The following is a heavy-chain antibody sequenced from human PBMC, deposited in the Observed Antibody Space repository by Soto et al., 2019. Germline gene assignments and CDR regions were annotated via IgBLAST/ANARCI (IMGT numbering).Heavy chain of an antibody. CDR1: GFTFSSYW. J-gene: IGHJ4*02. D-gene: IGHD3-16*02. CDR2: INSDGSIT. Sequence: AGGSLRLSCAASGFTFSSYWMHWVRQVPEKGLVWVSRINSDGSITNYADAVKGRFTISRDNVKNTLYLQMNSLRAEDTAVYYRVRYPRSVGGSYRPDYWGQGTLVTVSS. CDR3: VRYPRSVGGSYRPDY. V-gene: IGHV3-74*01.